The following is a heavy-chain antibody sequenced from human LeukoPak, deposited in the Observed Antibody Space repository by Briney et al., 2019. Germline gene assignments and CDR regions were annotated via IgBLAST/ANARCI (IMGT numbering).Heavy chain of an antibody. D-gene: IGHD4-17*01. J-gene: IGHJ4*02. CDR3: ARGRTETLYYFDY. CDR1: GYTFSDYY. Sequence: ASVKVSCKASGYTFSDYYIHWVRQAPGQGLEWMGWINPNSGGTDYAQKFQGRVTMTRDTSISTAYMELSTLRSDDTAVYYCARGRTETLYYFDYRGQGALVTVSS. CDR2: INPNSGGT. V-gene: IGHV1-2*02.